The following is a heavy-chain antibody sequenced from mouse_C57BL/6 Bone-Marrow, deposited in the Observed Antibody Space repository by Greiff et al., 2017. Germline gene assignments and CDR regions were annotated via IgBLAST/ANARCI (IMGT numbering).Heavy chain of an antibody. CDR1: GYTFTSYW. CDR3: ASLLWLRRGGWFAY. CDR2: IDPSDSYT. D-gene: IGHD2-2*01. Sequence: QVQLKQPGAELVMPGASVKLSCKASGYTFTSYWMHWVKQRPGQGLEWIGEIDPSDSYTNYNQKFKGKSTLTVDKSSSTAYMQLSSLTSEDSAVYYCASLLWLRRGGWFAYWGQGTLVTVSA. J-gene: IGHJ3*01. V-gene: IGHV1-69*01.